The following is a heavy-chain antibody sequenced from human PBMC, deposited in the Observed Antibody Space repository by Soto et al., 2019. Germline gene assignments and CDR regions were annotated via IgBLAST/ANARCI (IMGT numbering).Heavy chain of an antibody. V-gene: IGHV5-51*01. CDR3: ARYSGSYWHYLDF. J-gene: IGHJ4*02. CDR1: GYSFASHW. Sequence: VKISCKGSGYSFASHWVAWVRQMPEKGLEWIGTIYPGDSDTKYSSAFRGHVTISADTSVSTAYLQWRSLEATDSAIYYCARYSGSYWHYLDFWGQGTLVTVSS. D-gene: IGHD1-26*01. CDR2: IYPGDSDT.